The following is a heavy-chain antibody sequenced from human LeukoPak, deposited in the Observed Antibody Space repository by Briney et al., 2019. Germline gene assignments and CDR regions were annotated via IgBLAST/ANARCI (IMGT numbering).Heavy chain of an antibody. CDR1: GYSFTSYW. J-gene: IGHJ6*02. CDR3: ARDSWGLAAAGTDYYYYGMDV. D-gene: IGHD6-13*01. V-gene: IGHV5-51*01. CDR2: TYPGDSDT. Sequence: KTGESLKISCKGSGYSFTSYWIGWVRQMPGKGLEWMGITYPGDSDTRYSPSFQGQVTISADKSISTAYLQWSSLKASDTAMYYCARDSWGLAAAGTDYYYYGMDVWGQGTTVTVSS.